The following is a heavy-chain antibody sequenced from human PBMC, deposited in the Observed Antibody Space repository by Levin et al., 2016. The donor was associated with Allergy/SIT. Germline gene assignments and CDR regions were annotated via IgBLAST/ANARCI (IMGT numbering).Heavy chain of an antibody. V-gene: IGHV4-59*01. D-gene: IGHD4-11*01. CDR2: IYYSGST. J-gene: IGHJ5*02. Sequence: WIRQPPGKGLEWIGYIYYSGSTNYNPSLKSRVTISVDTSKNQFSLKLSSVTAADTAVYYCARDATVSPGFDPWGQGTLVTVSS. CDR3: ARDATVSPGFDP.